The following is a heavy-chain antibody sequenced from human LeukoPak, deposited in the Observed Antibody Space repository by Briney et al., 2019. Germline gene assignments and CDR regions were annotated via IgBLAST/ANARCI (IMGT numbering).Heavy chain of an antibody. CDR3: ARGDFCSSSSCYLRPMDV. J-gene: IGHJ6*03. CDR2: IHHSGST. V-gene: IGHV4-38-2*02. Sequence: SETLSLTCTVSDYSISSLYYWGWIRQPPGKGLEWITSIHHSGSTDYNPSLKSRVTISIDTSKNQFSLKLKYVTAADTAVYYCARGDFCSSSSCYLRPMDVWGKGTTVTVSS. CDR1: DYSISSLYY. D-gene: IGHD2-2*01.